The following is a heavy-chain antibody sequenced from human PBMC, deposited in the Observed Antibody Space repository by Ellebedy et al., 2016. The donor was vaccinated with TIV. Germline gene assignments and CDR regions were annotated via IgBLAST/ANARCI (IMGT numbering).Heavy chain of an antibody. CDR3: ARDHVEMATILSAFDI. CDR1: GGSISSYY. CDR2: IYISGST. J-gene: IGHJ3*02. V-gene: IGHV4-4*07. D-gene: IGHD5-24*01. Sequence: SETLSLXCTVSGGSISSYYWSWIRQPAGKGLEWIGRIYISGSTNYNPSFKSRVIMSVDTSKNKFSLNLRSVTAADTAVYYCARDHVEMATILSAFDIWGQGIMVTVSS.